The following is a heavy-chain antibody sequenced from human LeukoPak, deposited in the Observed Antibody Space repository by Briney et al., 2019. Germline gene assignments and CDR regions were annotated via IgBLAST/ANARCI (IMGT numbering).Heavy chain of an antibody. CDR1: GFTFGDYA. J-gene: IGHJ4*02. Sequence: GGSLRLSCTASGFTFGDYAMSWFRQAPGKGLEWVSSISSSSSYIYYADSVKGRFTISRDDAKNSLYLQMNSLRAEDTAVYYCTSRGIAAAVRGYWGQGTLVTVSS. D-gene: IGHD6-13*01. CDR2: ISSSSSYI. V-gene: IGHV3-21*01. CDR3: TSRGIAAAVRGY.